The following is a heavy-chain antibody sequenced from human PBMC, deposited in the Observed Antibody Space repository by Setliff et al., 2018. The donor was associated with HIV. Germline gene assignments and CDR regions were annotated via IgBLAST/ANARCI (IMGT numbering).Heavy chain of an antibody. CDR1: GGSFSGFY. CDR2: IKHGGSA. D-gene: IGHD2-2*01. CDR3: ARDDSIVLVPAIMRGDGFDF. V-gene: IGHV4-34*01. Sequence: SETLSLTCAVYGGSFSGFYWTWIRQPPGKGLEWIGEIKHGGSAKYNPSLESRVTFSIDTSENQFSLRLASVTAADTAIYYCARDDSIVLVPAIMRGDGFDFWGQGRMVTVSS. J-gene: IGHJ3*01.